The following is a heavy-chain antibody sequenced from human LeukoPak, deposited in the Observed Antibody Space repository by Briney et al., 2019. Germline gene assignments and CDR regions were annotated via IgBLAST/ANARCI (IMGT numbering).Heavy chain of an antibody. CDR2: IYTSGST. CDR3: ARDLGYSRAYYYYYYMDV. CDR1: GGSISSGSCY. J-gene: IGHJ6*03. V-gene: IGHV4-61*02. Sequence: SETLSLTCTVSGGSISSGSCYWSWIRQPAGKGLEWIGRIYTSGSTNYNPSLKSRVTISVDTSKNQFSLKLSSVTAADTAVYYCARDLGYSRAYYYYYYMDVWGKGTTVTVSS. D-gene: IGHD2-15*01.